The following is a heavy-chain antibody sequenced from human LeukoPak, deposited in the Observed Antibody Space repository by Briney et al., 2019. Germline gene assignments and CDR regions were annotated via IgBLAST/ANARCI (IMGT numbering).Heavy chain of an antibody. D-gene: IGHD6-13*01. J-gene: IGHJ1*01. Sequence: GGSLRLSCAASGFTFDDYTMHWVRQAPGKGLEWVSLISWDGGSTYYADSVKGRFTISRDNSKTSLYLQMNSLRTEDPALYYCAKDIAPGEAAAGTGYFQHWGQGTLVTVSS. CDR1: GFTFDDYT. CDR3: AKDIAPGEAAAGTGYFQH. V-gene: IGHV3-43*01. CDR2: ISWDGGST.